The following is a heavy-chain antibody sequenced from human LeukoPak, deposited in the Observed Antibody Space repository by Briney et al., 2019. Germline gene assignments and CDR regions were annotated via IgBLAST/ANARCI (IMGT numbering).Heavy chain of an antibody. CDR3: ARHVDGGAFDI. Sequence: GESLKISCKGSEDNFNTYWIAWVRQMAGKDLEWMGIIYPDDSDTRYSPSFQGQVTISADKSISTAYLQWSSLKASDTAMYYCARHVDGGAFDIWGQGTMVTVSS. D-gene: IGHD3-3*01. V-gene: IGHV5-51*01. J-gene: IGHJ3*02. CDR1: EDNFNTYW. CDR2: IYPDDSDT.